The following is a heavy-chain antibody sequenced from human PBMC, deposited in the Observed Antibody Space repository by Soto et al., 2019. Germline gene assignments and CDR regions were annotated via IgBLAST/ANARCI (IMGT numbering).Heavy chain of an antibody. CDR2: ISSDGNRR. CDR3: AKDHYVSRSGSVSPYYFDY. J-gene: IGHJ4*02. CDR1: GFTFPNFA. Sequence: QVYLVESGGGVDQPGRSLRLSCAVSGFTFPNFAMHWVRQAPGKGLEWVALISSDGNRRYYADSVKGRFTISRDNSKNTLYLQMYGLTTEDTAVFYCAKDHYVSRSGSVSPYYFDYWGQGTLVTVSS. D-gene: IGHD3-10*01. V-gene: IGHV3-30*18.